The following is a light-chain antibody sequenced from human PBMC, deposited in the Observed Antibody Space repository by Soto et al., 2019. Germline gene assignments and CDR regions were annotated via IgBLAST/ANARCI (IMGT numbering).Light chain of an antibody. Sequence: IVLTQSPDTLSLCPGDRATLSCRATERVSSNSLAWYQHKPGQAPRLLIYGASNRATGIPDRFSGSGSGTDFTLTISRLEPEDFAVYYCQQYDSSPRTFGQGTKV. CDR1: ERVSSNS. CDR3: QQYDSSPRT. CDR2: GAS. J-gene: IGKJ1*01. V-gene: IGKV3-20*01.